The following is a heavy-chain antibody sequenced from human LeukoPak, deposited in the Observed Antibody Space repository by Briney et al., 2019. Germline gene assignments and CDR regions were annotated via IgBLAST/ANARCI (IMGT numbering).Heavy chain of an antibody. D-gene: IGHD3-22*01. Sequence: SETLSLTCTVSGGSVSDYYWSWIRQSPGKGLEWIGYIYYSGSTNYNPSLKSRVTISVDTSKNQFSLKLSSVTAADTAVYYCARDRSSGYDYWGQGTLVTVSS. V-gene: IGHV4-59*02. J-gene: IGHJ4*02. CDR2: IYYSGST. CDR1: GGSVSDYY. CDR3: ARDRSSGYDY.